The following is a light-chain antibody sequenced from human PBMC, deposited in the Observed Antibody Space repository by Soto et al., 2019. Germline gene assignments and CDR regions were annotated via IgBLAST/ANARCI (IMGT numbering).Light chain of an antibody. J-gene: IGLJ7*01. Sequence: QSALTQPPSVSGSPGQSITISCIGTSSDVGNYNYVSWYQLHPGKAPKLMIYDVSSRPSGVSDRFSGSKFGNTASLAVSGLQAEDEADYYCSSYTTSNSVVFGGGTQLTVL. CDR3: SSYTTSNSVV. CDR1: SSDVGNYNY. V-gene: IGLV2-14*01. CDR2: DVS.